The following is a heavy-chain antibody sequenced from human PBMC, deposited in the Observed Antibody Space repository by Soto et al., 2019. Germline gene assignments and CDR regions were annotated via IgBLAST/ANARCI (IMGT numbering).Heavy chain of an antibody. Sequence: PGGSLRLSCTASGFTFGDYAMSWVRQAPGKGLEWVGFIRSKGSGGTSEYAASVKGRFTFSRDDSKSIAYLQTNSLKTEDTAVYYCTRDQPITPWGQGTMVTVSS. CDR3: TRDQPITP. CDR1: GFTFGDYA. V-gene: IGHV3-49*04. CDR2: IRSKGSGGTS. D-gene: IGHD3-10*01. J-gene: IGHJ3*01.